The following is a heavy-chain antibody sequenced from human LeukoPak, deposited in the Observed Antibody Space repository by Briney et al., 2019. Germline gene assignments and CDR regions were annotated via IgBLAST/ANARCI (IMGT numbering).Heavy chain of an antibody. Sequence: SETLSLTCTISGGSISSYFWSWIPQPPGKGLERFGYIYYTGSTNYNPSLKSRVIISLVTSKNQFALKLSSVTAADTAMYCCARGCRGNSVGGDYWGQGTLVTVSS. D-gene: IGHD4-23*01. CDR1: GGSISSYF. CDR3: ARGCRGNSVGGDY. J-gene: IGHJ4*02. V-gene: IGHV4-59*01. CDR2: IYYTGST.